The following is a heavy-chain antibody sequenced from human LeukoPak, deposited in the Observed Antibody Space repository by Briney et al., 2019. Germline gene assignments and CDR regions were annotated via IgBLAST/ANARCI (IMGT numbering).Heavy chain of an antibody. D-gene: IGHD6-19*01. CDR1: GGSISSYY. Sequence: SETLSLTCTVSGGSISSYYWSWIRQPPGKGLEWIGNIYYSGSTNYNPSLKSRVTISVDTSKNQFSLKLSSVTAADTAVYYCARDGYSSGWYSGPSWFDPWGQGTLVTVSS. J-gene: IGHJ5*02. CDR3: ARDGYSSGWYSGPSWFDP. V-gene: IGHV4-59*01. CDR2: IYYSGST.